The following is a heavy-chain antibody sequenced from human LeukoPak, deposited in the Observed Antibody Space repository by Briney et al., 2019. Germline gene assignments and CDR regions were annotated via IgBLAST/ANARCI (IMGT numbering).Heavy chain of an antibody. CDR2: ISGSGGST. V-gene: IGHV3-23*01. CDR3: AKDLQLGIVAVTAIYFDY. CDR1: GFTFSSYA. J-gene: IGHJ4*02. Sequence: PGGSLRLSCAASGFTFSSYAMSWVRQTPGKGLEWVSAISGSGGSTYYADSVKGRFTISRDNSKNTLYLQMNSLRAEDTAVYYCAKDLQLGIVAVTAIYFDYWRQGTLVTVSS. D-gene: IGHD2-21*02.